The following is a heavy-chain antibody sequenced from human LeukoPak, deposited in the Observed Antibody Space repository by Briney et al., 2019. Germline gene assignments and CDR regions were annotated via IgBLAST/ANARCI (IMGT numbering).Heavy chain of an antibody. CDR2: ISYSGST. CDR1: GGSISSSSYY. V-gene: IGHV4-39*07. Sequence: SETLSLTCTVSGGSISSSSYYWGWIRQPPGKGLEWIGSISYSGSTYYIPSLRSRVTISLDTSKNQFSLKLSSVTAADTAVYYCARDRGGYFDYWGQGTLVTVSS. J-gene: IGHJ4*02. CDR3: ARDRGGYFDY.